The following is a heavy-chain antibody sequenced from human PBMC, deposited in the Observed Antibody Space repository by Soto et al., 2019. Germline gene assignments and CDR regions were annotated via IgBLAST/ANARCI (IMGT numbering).Heavy chain of an antibody. CDR2: IYYSGST. V-gene: IGHV4-59*01. CDR1: GGSISSYY. D-gene: IGHD6-13*01. CDR3: ASWYEGDYFDY. Sequence: PSETLSLTCTVPGGSISSYYWSWIRQPPGKGLEWIGYIYYSGSTNYNPSLKSRVTISVDTSKNQFSLKLSSVTAADTAVYYCASWYEGDYFDYWGQGTLVTVSS. J-gene: IGHJ4*02.